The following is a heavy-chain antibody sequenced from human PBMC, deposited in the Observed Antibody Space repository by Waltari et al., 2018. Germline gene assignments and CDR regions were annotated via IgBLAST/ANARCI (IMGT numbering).Heavy chain of an antibody. Sequence: EVQLVESGGGVIQPGASTRLYCAASGFTVRSNYLAPDHQAAGKGRVWVSVIYSGGSTYYADSVKGRFTISRDKSKNTLYLQMNSLRAEDTAVYYCAREEYSSSGPPGAFDIWGQGTMVTVSS. D-gene: IGHD6-13*01. J-gene: IGHJ3*02. CDR2: IYSGGST. V-gene: IGHV3-53*01. CDR1: GFTVRSNY. CDR3: AREEYSSSGPPGAFDI.